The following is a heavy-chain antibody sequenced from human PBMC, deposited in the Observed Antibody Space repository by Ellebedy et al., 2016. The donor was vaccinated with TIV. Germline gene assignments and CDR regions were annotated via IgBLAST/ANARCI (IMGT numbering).Heavy chain of an antibody. D-gene: IGHD2-15*01. CDR3: ARRYCSGGICYFFDY. Sequence: MPSETLSLTCSVSGASISSNYWDWIRQPPGKGLEWIGNIFFDGNNYYNPSLKSRATVYLDTSKNLFSLRLSSVTAADTAIYYCARRYCSGGICYFFDYWGRGVLVTVSS. CDR1: GASISSNY. CDR2: IFFDGNN. V-gene: IGHV4-39*01. J-gene: IGHJ4*02.